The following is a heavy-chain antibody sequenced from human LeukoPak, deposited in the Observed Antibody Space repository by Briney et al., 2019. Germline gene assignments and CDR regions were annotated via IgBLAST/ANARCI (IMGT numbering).Heavy chain of an antibody. Sequence: GESLRLSCAASGFTFSSYAMSWVRQAPGKGLEWVSAISGSGGSTYYADSVKGRFTISRDNSKNTLYLQMNSLRAEDTAVYYCAKVAPAYYYDSSGYYPDYWGQGTLVTVSS. D-gene: IGHD3-22*01. CDR1: GFTFSSYA. J-gene: IGHJ4*02. V-gene: IGHV3-23*01. CDR3: AKVAPAYYYDSSGYYPDY. CDR2: ISGSGGST.